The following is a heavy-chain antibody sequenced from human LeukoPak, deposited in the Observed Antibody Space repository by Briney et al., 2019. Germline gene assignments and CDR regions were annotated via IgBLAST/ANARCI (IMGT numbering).Heavy chain of an antibody. Sequence: SVKVSCKASGGTFSSYAISWGRHAPGHRLEWMGGIIPLFGTANYAQKVQGRVTITTDESTSTAYMELSSLRSEDTAVYYCARNFQIGYSSGWYRFDYWGQGTLVTVSS. CDR3: ARNFQIGYSSGWYRFDY. CDR1: GGTFSSYA. CDR2: IIPLFGTA. D-gene: IGHD6-19*01. J-gene: IGHJ4*02. V-gene: IGHV1-69*05.